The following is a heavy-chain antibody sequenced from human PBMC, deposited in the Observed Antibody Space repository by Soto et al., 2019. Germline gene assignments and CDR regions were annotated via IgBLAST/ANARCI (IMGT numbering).Heavy chain of an antibody. J-gene: IGHJ6*02. D-gene: IGHD6-19*01. CDR3: ARELSSGWYWLYYYYGMDV. CDR2: ISGRGDST. Sequence: PGGSLRLSCAGSGFTFNSYAMSWVRQAPGKGLEWVSGISGRGDSTYYADSVKGRFTISRDNSKNTLYLQMNSLRAEDMAVYYCARELSSGWYWLYYYYGMDVWGQGTTVTVSS. CDR1: GFTFNSYA. V-gene: IGHV3-23*01.